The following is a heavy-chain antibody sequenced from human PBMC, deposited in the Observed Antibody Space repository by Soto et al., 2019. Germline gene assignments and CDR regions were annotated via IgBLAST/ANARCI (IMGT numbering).Heavy chain of an antibody. J-gene: IGHJ4*02. D-gene: IGHD3-3*01. Sequence: QVRLQESGPGLVKPSQTLSLTCTVSGGSISSGDYFWSWVRQPPGKGLEWIGYISYPGSTSYNPSLKGRIAMSVDTSKNQFSLKVSSVTAADTAVYFCARDDGYYRLYDYWGQGTLVTVSS. V-gene: IGHV4-30-4*01. CDR3: ARDDGYYRLYDY. CDR2: ISYPGST. CDR1: GGSISSGDYF.